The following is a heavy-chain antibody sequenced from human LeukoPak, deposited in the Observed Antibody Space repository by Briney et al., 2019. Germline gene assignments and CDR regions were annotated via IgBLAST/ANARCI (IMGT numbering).Heavy chain of an antibody. V-gene: IGHV3-73*01. CDR1: GFTFSGSA. CDR3: TRQPNFDF. J-gene: IGHJ4*02. CDR2: IRDKSNSYAT. Sequence: GGSLTLSCAASGFTFSGSAIHWVRQASGKGLEWVGRIRDKSNSYATAYAASVKGRFTISRDDSKNTAYPQMNSLKTEDTAVYYCTRQPNFDFWGQGTLVTVSS.